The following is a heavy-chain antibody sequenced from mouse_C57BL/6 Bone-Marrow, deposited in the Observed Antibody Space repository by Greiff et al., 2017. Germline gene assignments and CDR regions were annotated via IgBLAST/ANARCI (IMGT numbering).Heavy chain of an antibody. CDR3: AGVTTRYAMDY. Sequence: QVQLQQPGAELVMPGASVKLSCKASGYTFTSYWMHWVKQRPGQGLEWIGEIDPSDSYTNYNQKLKGKSTLTVDKSSSTAYMQLSSLTSEDSAVYYCAGVTTRYAMDYWGQGTSVTVSS. CDR2: IDPSDSYT. D-gene: IGHD2-2*01. CDR1: GYTFTSYW. J-gene: IGHJ4*01. V-gene: IGHV1-69*01.